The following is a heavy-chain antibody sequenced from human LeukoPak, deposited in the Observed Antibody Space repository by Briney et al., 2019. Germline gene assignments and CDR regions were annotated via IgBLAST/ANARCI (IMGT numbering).Heavy chain of an antibody. Sequence: ASVKVSCKASGYTFTSYGISWVRQAPGQGLEWMGWISAYNGSTNYAQKLQGRVTMTTDTSTSTAYMELRSLRSDDTAVYYCARDRCSSTSCYFHWFDPWGQGTLVTVSS. CDR3: ARDRCSSTSCYFHWFDP. CDR1: GYTFTSYG. D-gene: IGHD2-2*01. V-gene: IGHV1-18*01. J-gene: IGHJ5*02. CDR2: ISAYNGST.